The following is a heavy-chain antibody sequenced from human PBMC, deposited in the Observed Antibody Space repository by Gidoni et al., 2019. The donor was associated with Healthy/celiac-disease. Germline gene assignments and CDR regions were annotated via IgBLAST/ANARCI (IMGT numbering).Heavy chain of an antibody. J-gene: IGHJ4*02. V-gene: IGHV1-69*02. D-gene: IGHD3-9*01. CDR2: IIPILGIA. CDR1: GGTFSSYT. Sequence: QVQLVQSGAEVKKPGSSVKVSCKASGGTFSSYTISWVRQAPGQGLEWMGRIIPILGIANYAQKFQGRVTITADKSTSTAYMELSSLRSEDTAVYYCASGDYDILTGSRDAGYPPAHWGQGTLVTVSS. CDR3: ASGDYDILTGSRDAGYPPAH.